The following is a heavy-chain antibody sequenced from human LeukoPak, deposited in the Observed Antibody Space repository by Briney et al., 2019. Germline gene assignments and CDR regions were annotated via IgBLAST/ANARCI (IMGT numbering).Heavy chain of an antibody. CDR1: GFTFSSYS. J-gene: IGHJ3*02. Sequence: GGSLRLSCAASGFTFSSYSMNWVRQAPGEGLEWVSSISSRSSYIYYADSVKGRFTISRDNAKNSLYLQMNSLRAEDTAVYYCASEEYCSSTSCYKAFDISGEGTMVTVSS. V-gene: IGHV3-21*01. D-gene: IGHD2-2*02. CDR3: ASEEYCSSTSCYKAFDI. CDR2: ISSRSSYI.